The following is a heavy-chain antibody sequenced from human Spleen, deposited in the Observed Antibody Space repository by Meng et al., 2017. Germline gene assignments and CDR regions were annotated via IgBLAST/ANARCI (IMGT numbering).Heavy chain of an antibody. CDR3: ASGPRGPDQMYYFDY. Sequence: QLQLQQWGAGLLKPSETLSLTCVVSGWSFSDYYWSWIRQPPGKGLEWIGEINHSGSTNYNPSLESRATISVDKSKNQFSLKLSSVTAADTAVYYCASGPRGPDQMYYFDYWGQGTLVTVSS. V-gene: IGHV4-34*01. J-gene: IGHJ4*02. D-gene: IGHD1-14*01. CDR1: GWSFSDYY. CDR2: INHSGST.